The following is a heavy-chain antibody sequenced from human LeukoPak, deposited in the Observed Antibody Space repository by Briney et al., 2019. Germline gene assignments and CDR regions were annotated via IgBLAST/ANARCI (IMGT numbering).Heavy chain of an antibody. D-gene: IGHD4-17*01. CDR3: ARGGDYGDFFDY. V-gene: IGHV1-69*13. CDR2: IIPIFGTA. Sequence: SVTVSCKASGGTFSSYAISWERQAPGQGLEWMGGIIPIFGTANYAQKFQGRVTITADESTSTAYMELSSLRSEDTAVYYCARGGDYGDFFDYWGQGTLVTVSS. J-gene: IGHJ4*02. CDR1: GGTFSSYA.